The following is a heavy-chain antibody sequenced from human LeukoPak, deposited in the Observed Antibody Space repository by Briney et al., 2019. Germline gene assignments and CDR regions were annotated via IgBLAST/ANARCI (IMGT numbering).Heavy chain of an antibody. V-gene: IGHV4-59*02. Sequence: PSGTLSLTCTVSGDSVRSYYWSWIRQPPGPGLEWLGHINDRGSTNYNPSLQGRVTISIDTSKNQFSLKVNSVTAADTAVYYCVRDSRYGSGWFEDCLDFWGQGTTVTVSS. CDR3: VRDSRYGSGWFEDCLDF. CDR1: GDSVRSYY. CDR2: INDRGST. D-gene: IGHD6-13*01. J-gene: IGHJ6*02.